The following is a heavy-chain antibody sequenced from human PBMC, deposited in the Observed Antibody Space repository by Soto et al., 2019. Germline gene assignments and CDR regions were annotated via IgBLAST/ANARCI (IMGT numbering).Heavy chain of an antibody. Sequence: GGSLRLSCAASGFTFSSYSMNWVRQAPGKGLEWVSSISSSSSYIYYADSVKGRFTISRDNAKNSLYLQMNSLRAEDTAVYYCARGHRGRGYSGYVGGINVWGQGTTVTVYS. V-gene: IGHV3-21*01. CDR3: ARGHRGRGYSGYVGGINV. D-gene: IGHD5-12*01. J-gene: IGHJ6*02. CDR2: ISSSSSYI. CDR1: GFTFSSYS.